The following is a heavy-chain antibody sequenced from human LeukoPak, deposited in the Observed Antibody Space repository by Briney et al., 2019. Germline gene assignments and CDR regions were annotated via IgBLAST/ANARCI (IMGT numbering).Heavy chain of an antibody. J-gene: IGHJ4*02. V-gene: IGHV1-3*01. CDR3: ARGPSITIFGVVIPYYFDY. Sequence: ASVKVSCKASGYTFTSYAMNWVRQAPGQRLEWMGWINAGNGDTKYSQKFQGRVTITRDTSAKTAYMELSSLKDTAVYYCARGPSITIFGVVIPYYFDYWGQGTLVTVSS. CDR2: INAGNGDT. D-gene: IGHD3-3*01. CDR1: GYTFTSYA.